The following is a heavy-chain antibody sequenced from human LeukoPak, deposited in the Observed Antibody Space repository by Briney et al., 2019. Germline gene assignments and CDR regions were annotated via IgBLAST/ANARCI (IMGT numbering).Heavy chain of an antibody. CDR1: GYTFTSYG. J-gene: IGHJ4*02. D-gene: IGHD3-3*01. Sequence: ASVKVSCKASGYTFTSYGISWVRQAPGQGLEWMGWISAYNGNTNYAQKLQGRVTMTTDTSTSTAYMELRSLRSDDTAVYYCARDIARQYYDFWSGLDYWGQGTLVIVSS. CDR3: ARDIARQYYDFWSGLDY. V-gene: IGHV1-18*01. CDR2: ISAYNGNT.